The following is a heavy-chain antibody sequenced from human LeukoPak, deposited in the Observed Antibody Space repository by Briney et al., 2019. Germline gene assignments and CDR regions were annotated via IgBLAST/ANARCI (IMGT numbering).Heavy chain of an antibody. Sequence: GGSLRLSCAASGFTFDDYAMHWVRQAPGKGLVWVSLIGGAGGSAYYADSVRGRFTISRDNSKNSLYLQMNSLRTEDTALYYCAKERSDYYDSSGYEDYFDYWGQGTLVTVSS. D-gene: IGHD3-22*01. J-gene: IGHJ4*02. CDR3: AKERSDYYDSSGYEDYFDY. V-gene: IGHV3-43*02. CDR1: GFTFDDYA. CDR2: IGGAGGSA.